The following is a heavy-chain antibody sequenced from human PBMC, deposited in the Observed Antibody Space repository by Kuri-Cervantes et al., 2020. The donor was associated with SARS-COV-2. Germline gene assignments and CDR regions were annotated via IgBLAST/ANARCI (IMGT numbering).Heavy chain of an antibody. CDR2: FDPEDGET. V-gene: IGHV1-24*01. CDR3: ARDSFPLYYYDSSGYFDY. CDR1: GYTLTELS. J-gene: IGHJ4*02. D-gene: IGHD3-22*01. Sequence: ASVKVSCKVSGYTLTELSMHWVRQAPGKGLEWMGGFDPEDGETIYAQKFQGRVTMTRDTSTSTVYMELSSLRSEDTAVYYCARDSFPLYYYDSSGYFDYWGQGTLVTVSS.